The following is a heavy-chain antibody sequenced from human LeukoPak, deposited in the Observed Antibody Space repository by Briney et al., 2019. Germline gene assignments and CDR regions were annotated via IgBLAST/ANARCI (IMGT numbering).Heavy chain of an antibody. D-gene: IGHD4-17*01. CDR1: GFTFRSYW. V-gene: IGHV3-43*01. CDR3: AKGLPGDYVQGDY. CDR2: ISWDGGST. J-gene: IGHJ4*02. Sequence: PGGSLRLSCAASGFTFRSYWMTWVRQAPGKGLEWVSLISWDGGSTYYADSVKGRFTISRDNSKNSLYLQMYSLRTEDTALYYCAKGLPGDYVQGDYWGQGTLVTVSS.